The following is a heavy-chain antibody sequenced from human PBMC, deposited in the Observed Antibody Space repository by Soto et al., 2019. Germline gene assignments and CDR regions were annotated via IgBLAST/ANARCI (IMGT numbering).Heavy chain of an antibody. D-gene: IGHD3-10*02. CDR2: ISPYNGNT. Sequence: QLVQSGPEVKKPGASVKVSCKASGYTFSSYTISWVRQAPGQGLEWMGWISPYNGNTKYTQKLQGRLTTTTDTCTSTDYMERGSLRSADTAVYYCARSDYCVDDYWGQGTLVTVSS. V-gene: IGHV1-18*01. CDR3: ARSDYCVDDY. J-gene: IGHJ4*02. CDR1: GYTFSSYT.